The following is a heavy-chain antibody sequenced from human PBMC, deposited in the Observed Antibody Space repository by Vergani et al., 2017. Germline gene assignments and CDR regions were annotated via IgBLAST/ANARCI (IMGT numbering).Heavy chain of an antibody. Sequence: VQLLESGGGLVQPGGSLRLSCAASGFTFSSYGMHWVRQAPGKGLEWVAVIWYDGSNKYYADSVKGRFTISRDNSKNTLYLQMNSLRAEDTAVYYCAKEASSGFLFDYWGQGTLVTVSS. D-gene: IGHD3-22*01. J-gene: IGHJ4*02. CDR2: IWYDGSNK. CDR1: GFTFSSYG. CDR3: AKEASSGFLFDY. V-gene: IGHV3-33*06.